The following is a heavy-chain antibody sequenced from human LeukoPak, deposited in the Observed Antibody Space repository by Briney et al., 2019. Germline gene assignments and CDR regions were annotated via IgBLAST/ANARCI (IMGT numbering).Heavy chain of an antibody. J-gene: IGHJ4*02. Sequence: GGSLRLSCTASGFTFSTYRMNWVRQAPGKGLEWVSGIDSGSNNIHYADSVKGRFTISRDDAKNSLYLQMDSLRAEDTAVYYCARRFDHWGQGTLVTVSS. CDR3: ARRFDH. V-gene: IGHV3-48*01. CDR1: GFTFSTYR. CDR2: IDSGSNNI.